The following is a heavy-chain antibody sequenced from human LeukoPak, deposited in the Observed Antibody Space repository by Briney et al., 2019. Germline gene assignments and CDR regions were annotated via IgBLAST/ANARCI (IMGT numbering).Heavy chain of an antibody. CDR1: GFTFSSYA. D-gene: IGHD6-13*01. V-gene: IGHV3-30-3*01. Sequence: GGSLRLSCAASGFTFSSYATHWVRQAPGKGLEWVAVISYDGNNKYYADSVKGRFTISRDSSKNTLYLLMNSLRAEDTAVYYCARVGGSSSWYEYWGQGTLVTVSS. CDR3: ARVGGSSSWYEY. CDR2: ISYDGNNK. J-gene: IGHJ4*02.